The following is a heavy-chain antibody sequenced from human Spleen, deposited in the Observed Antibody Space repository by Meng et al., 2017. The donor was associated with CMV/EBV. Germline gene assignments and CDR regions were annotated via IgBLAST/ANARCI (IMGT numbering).Heavy chain of an antibody. D-gene: IGHD3-3*01. CDR3: ARDSDDYDFWSAYYTDAFDF. CDR1: GFTFGSHS. CDR2: ITGDSTYK. Sequence: GESLKISCAASGFTFGSHSMNWVRQAPGKGLEWVSSITGDSTYKHYADSLKGRFTISRDNAKNSLYLQMNSLRAEDTAVYYCARDSDDYDFWSAYYTDAFDFWGQGNAGHRLL. V-gene: IGHV3-21*01. J-gene: IGHJ3*01.